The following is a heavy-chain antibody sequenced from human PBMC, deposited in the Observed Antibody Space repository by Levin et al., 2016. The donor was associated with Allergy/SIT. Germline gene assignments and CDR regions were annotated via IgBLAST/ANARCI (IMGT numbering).Heavy chain of an antibody. D-gene: IGHD3/OR15-3a*01. CDR3: AREKRLDSHVLDALDV. CDR1: GYSFTNNY. V-gene: IGHV1-46*01. Sequence: ASVKVSCKASGYSFTNNYLHWVRQAPGQGLEWLGRIDPSGGRSIYARKFKGRVTLTRETSTATVYMQLSSLGANDTARYFCAREKRLDSHVLDALDVWGHGTMVIVAS. J-gene: IGHJ3*01. CDR2: IDPSGGRS.